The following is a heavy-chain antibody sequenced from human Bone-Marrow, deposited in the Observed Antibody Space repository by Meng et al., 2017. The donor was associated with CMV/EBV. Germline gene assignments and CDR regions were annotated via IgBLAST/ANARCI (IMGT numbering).Heavy chain of an antibody. CDR1: FSNYA. CDR2: LSANAGTK. J-gene: IGHJ4*02. CDR3: AKRFCSGVSCQPKPFDY. Sequence: FSNYAMKRGRQAAGKGLEWVATLSANAGTKRYADSVEGRFTISRDVSQNTLYLQMNSLRVEDKAVYFCAKRFCSGVSCQPKPFDYWGQGTLVTVSS. D-gene: IGHD2-15*01. V-gene: IGHV3-23*01.